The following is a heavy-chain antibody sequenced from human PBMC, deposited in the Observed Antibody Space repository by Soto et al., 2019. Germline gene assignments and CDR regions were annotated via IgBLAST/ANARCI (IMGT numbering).Heavy chain of an antibody. D-gene: IGHD2-21*02. CDR3: ARGCGGDCFRRLVHYGMDV. J-gene: IGHJ6*02. Sequence: QVQLVQSGAEVKKPGSSVKVSCKASGGTFSSYAISWVRQAPGQGLEWMGGIIPIFGTANYAQKFQGRVTITADESTSTAYMELSTLRSEDTAVHYCARGCGGDCFRRLVHYGMDVWGQGTTVTVSS. CDR1: GGTFSSYA. CDR2: IIPIFGTA. V-gene: IGHV1-69*01.